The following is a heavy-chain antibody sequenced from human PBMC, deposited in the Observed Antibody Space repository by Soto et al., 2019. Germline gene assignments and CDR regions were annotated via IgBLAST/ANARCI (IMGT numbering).Heavy chain of an antibody. CDR1: GGSISSGGYY. D-gene: IGHD2-15*01. J-gene: IGHJ3*02. V-gene: IGHV4-31*03. Sequence: SETLSLTCTVSGGSISSGGYYWSWIRQHPGKGLEWIGYIYYSGSTYYNPSLESRVTISVDTSKNQFSLKLSSVTAADTAVYYCASSYCSGGSCYSPDYAFDIWGQGTMVTVSS. CDR2: IYYSGST. CDR3: ASSYCSGGSCYSPDYAFDI.